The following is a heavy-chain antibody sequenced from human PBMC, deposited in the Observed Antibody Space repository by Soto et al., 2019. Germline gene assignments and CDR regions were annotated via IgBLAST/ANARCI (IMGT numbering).Heavy chain of an antibody. J-gene: IGHJ4*02. CDR1: GYTFSNYG. V-gene: IGHV1-18*01. D-gene: IGHD1-26*01. CDR3: ARERQWEPIPY. CDR2: VSGYNRNT. Sequence: QVQLVQSGTEVKRPGASVKVSCQTSGYTFSNYGVTWVRQAPGQGLAWVGWVSGYNRNTNYAQKFQDRVTLTTDTSRRTAYMELRGLRSDDTAVYFSARERQWEPIPYWGQGTQVTVSS.